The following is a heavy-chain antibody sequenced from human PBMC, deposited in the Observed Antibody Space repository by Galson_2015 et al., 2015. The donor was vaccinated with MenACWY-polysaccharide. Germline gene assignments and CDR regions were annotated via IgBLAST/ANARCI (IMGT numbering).Heavy chain of an antibody. CDR1: GFTFSSYA. Sequence: SLRLSRAASGFTFSSYAMTWVRQAPGKGLEWVSTVSASDDRTYNAESVQGRFSISRDNSKNTLYLQMNNLRAEDTAVYYCSKGRGYCTGGACYSDYWGQGTLVTVSS. CDR3: SKGRGYCTGGACYSDY. D-gene: IGHD2-8*02. V-gene: IGHV3-23*01. J-gene: IGHJ4*02. CDR2: VSASDDRT.